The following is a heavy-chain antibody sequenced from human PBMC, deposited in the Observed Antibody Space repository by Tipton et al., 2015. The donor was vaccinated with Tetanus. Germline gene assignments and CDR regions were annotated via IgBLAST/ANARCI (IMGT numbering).Heavy chain of an antibody. CDR2: ISSTSRYV. CDR3: ARDDMIGASDY. Sequence: SLRLSCAVSGFTFSNYKMNWVRQAPGRGLEWVSSISSTSRYVYYADSVKGRFTISRDNAKNSLFLEMNSLRADDTAVYYCARDDMIGASDYWGQGTLVTVSS. D-gene: IGHD2-21*01. V-gene: IGHV3-21*01. J-gene: IGHJ4*02. CDR1: GFTFSNYK.